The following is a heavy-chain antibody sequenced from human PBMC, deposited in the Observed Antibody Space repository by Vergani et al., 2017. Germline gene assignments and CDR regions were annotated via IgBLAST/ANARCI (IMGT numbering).Heavy chain of an antibody. V-gene: IGHV7-4-1*02. D-gene: IGHD3-22*01. CDR2: INTNTGSP. J-gene: IGHJ5*02. CDR1: GYTFTSYA. CDR3: ARIEGSGYCCGGWFDP. Sequence: QVQLVQSGSELKKPGASVKVSCKASGYTFTSYAMNWVRQAPGQGLEWMGWINTNTGSPTYAQGFTGRLVFSWDTSVSPAYLQISSLKAEDTAVYYRARIEGSGYCCGGWFDPWGQGTLVTVSS.